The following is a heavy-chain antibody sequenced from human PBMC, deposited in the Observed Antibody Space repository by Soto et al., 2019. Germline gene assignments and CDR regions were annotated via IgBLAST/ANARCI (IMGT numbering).Heavy chain of an antibody. Sequence: SETLSLTCTVSGGSISSYYWSWIRQPPGKGLEWIGYIYYSGSTNYNPSLKSRVTISVDTSKNQFSLKLSSVTAADTAVYYCARGVDDSSGYTLGYWGQGTLVTVSS. CDR3: ARGVDDSSGYTLGY. CDR2: IYYSGST. J-gene: IGHJ4*02. D-gene: IGHD3-22*01. CDR1: GGSISSYY. V-gene: IGHV4-59*01.